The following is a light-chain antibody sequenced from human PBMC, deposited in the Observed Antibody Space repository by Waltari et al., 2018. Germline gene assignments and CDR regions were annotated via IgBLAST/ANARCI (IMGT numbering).Light chain of an antibody. CDR2: DAS. Sequence: SCRASQSFTRYLAWYQHRPGQAPMLLIYDASTRAAGVADRFSGSGSGTDFSLTISRLEPEDFAVYYCQHYVSLPVTFGQGTRVEIK. J-gene: IGKJ1*01. V-gene: IGKV3-20*01. CDR3: QHYVSLPVT. CDR1: QSFTRY.